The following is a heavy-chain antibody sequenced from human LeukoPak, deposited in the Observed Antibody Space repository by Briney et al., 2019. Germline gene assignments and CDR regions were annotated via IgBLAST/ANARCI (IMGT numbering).Heavy chain of an antibody. Sequence: SVKVSCKASGGTFSSYATSWVRQAPGQGLEWMGGIIPLFGTANYAQKFLGRVIITADESTSTSYMYLSSLKSEDTAVYYCAREWAGYGTGSYYYYWGQGTLVTVSS. CDR1: GGTFSSYA. V-gene: IGHV1-69*13. CDR3: AREWAGYGTGSYYYY. D-gene: IGHD3-10*01. CDR2: IIPLFGTA. J-gene: IGHJ4*02.